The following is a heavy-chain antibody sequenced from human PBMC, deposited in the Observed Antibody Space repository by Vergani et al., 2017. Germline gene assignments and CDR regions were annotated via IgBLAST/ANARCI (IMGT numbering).Heavy chain of an antibody. V-gene: IGHV3-23*01. Sequence: EVQLLESGGGLVQPGGSLRLSCAASGFTFSSYAMSWVRQAPGKGLEWVSAISGSGGSPYYADSVKGRFTISRDNSKNTLYLQMNSLRAEDTAVYYCAKGQVVAPTKPYYFDYWGQGTLVTVSS. D-gene: IGHD2-15*01. CDR3: AKGQVVAPTKPYYFDY. J-gene: IGHJ4*02. CDR1: GFTFSSYA. CDR2: ISGSGGSP.